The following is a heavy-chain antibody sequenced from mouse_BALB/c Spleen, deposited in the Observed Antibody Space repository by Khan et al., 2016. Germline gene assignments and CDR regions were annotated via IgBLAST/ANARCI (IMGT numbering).Heavy chain of an antibody. CDR2: ISKGGSYT. V-gene: IGHV5-9-1*01. Sequence: EVELVESGGGLVKPGGSLKLSCAASGFTFSTYAMSWVRQTPEKRLEWVATISKGGSYTYYPDSVKGRFTISRDYAKKALYRQMSSLRSGDTAMYYCVRDHYRGGYYFDFWGQGTSLTVSS. D-gene: IGHD2-12*01. CDR3: VRDHYRGGYYFDF. J-gene: IGHJ2*02. CDR1: GFTFSTYA.